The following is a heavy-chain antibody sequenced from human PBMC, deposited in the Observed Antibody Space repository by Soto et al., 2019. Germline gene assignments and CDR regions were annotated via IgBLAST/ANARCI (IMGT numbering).Heavy chain of an antibody. CDR2: ICGSGGST. J-gene: IGHJ4*02. D-gene: IGHD4-4*01. V-gene: IGHV3-23*01. CDR1: GFTLSRYA. Sequence: GGALRLPLAASGFTLSRYANSWVRQVPGKGLEWVSAICGSGGSTYYADSVKGRFSISRDNSKNTLYLQMNSLRAEDTAVYYCARGTVTYDYWGQGTLVTVS. CDR3: ARGTVTYDY.